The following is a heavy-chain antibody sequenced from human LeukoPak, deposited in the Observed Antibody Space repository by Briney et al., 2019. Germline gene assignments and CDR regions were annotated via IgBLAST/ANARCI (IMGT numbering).Heavy chain of an antibody. CDR2: IYYSGST. D-gene: IGHD6-13*01. J-gene: IGHJ4*02. Sequence: SETLSLTCTVSGGSISSSSYYWGWIRQPPGKGLEWIGSIYYSGSTYYNPSLKSRATISVDTSKNQFSLKLSSVTAADTAVYYCARVTLAGTPDYFDYWGQGTLVTVSS. CDR1: GGSISSSSYY. V-gene: IGHV4-39*01. CDR3: ARVTLAGTPDYFDY.